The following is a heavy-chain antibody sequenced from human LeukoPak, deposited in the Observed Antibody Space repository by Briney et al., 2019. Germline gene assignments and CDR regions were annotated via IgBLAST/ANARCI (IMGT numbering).Heavy chain of an antibody. Sequence: GGSLRLSCAASGFTFSSYWMSGVRQAPGKGLEWVSAISGSGGSTYYADSVKGRFTISRGNSKNTLYLQMNSLRAEDTAVYYCAPRPSGSYYGPDYWGQGTLVTVSS. V-gene: IGHV3-23*01. D-gene: IGHD1-26*01. CDR3: APRPSGSYYGPDY. J-gene: IGHJ4*02. CDR2: ISGSGGST. CDR1: GFTFSSYW.